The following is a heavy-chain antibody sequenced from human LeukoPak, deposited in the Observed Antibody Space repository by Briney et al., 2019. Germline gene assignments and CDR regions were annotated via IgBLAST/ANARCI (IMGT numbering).Heavy chain of an antibody. V-gene: IGHV3-23*01. CDR1: GFTFSSYA. J-gene: IGHJ6*02. CDR3: AKRHFDWSTNYYYGMDV. CDR2: ISGNAINI. Sequence: GGSLRLSCAASGFTFSSYAMSWLRQAPGKGLEWVSGISGNAINIFYAVSVKGRFTISRDNSNNTLFLLMNSLRAEDTAVYYCAKRHFDWSTNYYYGMDVWGQGTTVTVSS. D-gene: IGHD3-9*01.